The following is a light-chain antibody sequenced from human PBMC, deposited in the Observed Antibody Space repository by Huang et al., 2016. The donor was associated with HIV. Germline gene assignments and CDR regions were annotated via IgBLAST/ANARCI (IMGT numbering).Light chain of an antibody. V-gene: IGKV1-39*01. CDR2: SAS. CDR1: QSITTY. CDR3: QQSYSALSS. J-gene: IGKJ5*01. Sequence: IQMTQSPTSLSAFVGDRVSIVCRASQSITTYLNWYQQKPGKAPKLLISSASTLHSGVPSRFSGSGSGTEFTLTIRGLQLDDFATYYCQQSYSALSSFGPGTRL.